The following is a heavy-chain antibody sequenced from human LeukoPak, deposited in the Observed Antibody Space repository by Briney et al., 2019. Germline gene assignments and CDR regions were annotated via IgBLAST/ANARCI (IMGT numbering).Heavy chain of an antibody. V-gene: IGHV1-2*02. CDR2: INPNSGGT. Sequence: ASVKGSCKASGYTFTGYYMHWVRQAPGQGLEWMGWINPNSGGTNYAQKFQGRVTMTRDTSISTAYMELSRLRSDDTAVYYCAREGEGITMVRGVSSRDAFDIWGQGTMVTVSS. CDR1: GYTFTGYY. J-gene: IGHJ3*02. CDR3: AREGEGITMVRGVSSRDAFDI. D-gene: IGHD3-10*01.